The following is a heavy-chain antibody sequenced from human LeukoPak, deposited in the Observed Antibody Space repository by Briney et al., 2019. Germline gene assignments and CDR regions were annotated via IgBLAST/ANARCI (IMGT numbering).Heavy chain of an antibody. CDR3: AREGGRGDCYPCYYYGMDV. D-gene: IGHD2-21*02. V-gene: IGHV1-18*01. CDR2: ISAYNGNT. J-gene: IGHJ6*02. CDR1: GYTFTSYG. Sequence: ASVKVSCKTSGYTFTSYGISWVRQAPGQGLEWMGWISAYNGNTNYAQKLQGRVTMTTDTSTSTAYMELWSLRSDDTAVYYCAREGGRGDCYPCYYYGMDVWGQGTTVTVSS.